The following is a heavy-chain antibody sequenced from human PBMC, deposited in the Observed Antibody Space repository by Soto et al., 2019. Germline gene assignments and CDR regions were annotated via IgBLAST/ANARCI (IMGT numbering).Heavy chain of an antibody. CDR2: ISGSGGST. J-gene: IGHJ6*02. D-gene: IGHD3-10*01. CDR1: GLPFSSYA. V-gene: IGHV3-23*01. Sequence: GGSLSPSCQASGLPFSSYAMSWVRQAPGKGLEWVSVISGSGGSTYYADSVKGRFTISRGNSKNTLYVQMNSLRAEDTAVYYCAESTRSYGSGSYYYYGMDVWGQGTTVTVSS. CDR3: AESTRSYGSGSYYYYGMDV.